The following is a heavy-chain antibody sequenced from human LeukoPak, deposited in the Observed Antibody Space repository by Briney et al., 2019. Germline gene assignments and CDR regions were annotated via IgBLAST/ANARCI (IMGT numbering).Heavy chain of an antibody. Sequence: GGSLRLSCAGSGFTFNTYNMNWVRQAPGKGLEWVSSISSSSSYIYYADSVKGRFTISRDNAKNSLYLQMNRLRAEDTAAYYCARLYDGSAYHADHFDYWGQGTLVTVSS. CDR1: GFTFNTYN. V-gene: IGHV3-21*01. J-gene: IGHJ4*02. CDR2: ISSSSSYI. D-gene: IGHD3-22*01. CDR3: ARLYDGSAYHADHFDY.